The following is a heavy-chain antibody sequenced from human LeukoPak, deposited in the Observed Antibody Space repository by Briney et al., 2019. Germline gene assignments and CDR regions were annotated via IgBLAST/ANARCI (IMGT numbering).Heavy chain of an antibody. CDR3: ARDRRGSYSNYYFDY. CDR2: ISYDGSNK. CDR1: GFTFSSYA. J-gene: IGHJ4*02. V-gene: IGHV3-30-3*01. D-gene: IGHD1-26*01. Sequence: EPGGSLRLSCAASGFTFSSYAMHWVRQAPGKGLEWVAVISYDGSNKYYADSVKGRFTISRDNSKNTLYLQMNSLRAEDTAVYYCARDRRGSYSNYYFDYWGQGTLVTVSS.